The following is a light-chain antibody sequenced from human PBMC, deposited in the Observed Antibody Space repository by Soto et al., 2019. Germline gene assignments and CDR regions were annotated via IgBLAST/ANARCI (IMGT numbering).Light chain of an antibody. J-gene: IGKJ4*01. CDR2: AAS. CDR1: QRISSY. Sequence: DIQMTQSPSSLSASVGDRVTITYRASQRISSYLNWYQQKPGKAPKLLIYAASSLQSGVPSRFSGSGSGTDFTLTISSLQPEDFATYYCQQSYSTLLTFGGGTKVDIK. V-gene: IGKV1-39*01. CDR3: QQSYSTLLT.